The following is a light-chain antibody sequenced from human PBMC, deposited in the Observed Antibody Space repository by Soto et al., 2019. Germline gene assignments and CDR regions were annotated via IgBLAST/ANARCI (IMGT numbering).Light chain of an antibody. V-gene: IGKV1-39*01. CDR1: QSISRS. CDR3: QQSYSTPYT. CDR2: AAS. J-gene: IGKJ2*01. Sequence: DIQMTQSPSSLSASVGDRVTITCRAIQSISRSLNWYQQKPGKAPKLLIYAASSLQSGVPSRFSGSGSGTDFTLTISSLQPEDFATYYCQQSYSTPYTFGQGTKLEIK.